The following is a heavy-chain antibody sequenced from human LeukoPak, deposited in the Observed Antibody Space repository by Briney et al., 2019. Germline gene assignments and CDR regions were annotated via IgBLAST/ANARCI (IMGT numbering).Heavy chain of an antibody. V-gene: IGHV3-30*18. J-gene: IGHJ1*01. CDR3: AKDPSKLRGYSSGWYSPETPFQH. Sequence: SGGSLRLSCAASGFTFSSYGMHWVRQAPGKGLEWVAVISYDGSNKYYADSVKGRFTISRDNSKNTLYLQMNSLRAEDTAVYYCAKDPSKLRGYSSGWYSPETPFQHWGHGTLVTVSS. CDR2: ISYDGSNK. CDR1: GFTFSSYG. D-gene: IGHD6-19*01.